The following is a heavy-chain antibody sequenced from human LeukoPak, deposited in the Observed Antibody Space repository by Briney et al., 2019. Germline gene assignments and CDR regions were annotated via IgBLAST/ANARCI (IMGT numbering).Heavy chain of an antibody. D-gene: IGHD1-26*01. V-gene: IGHV3-30*18. J-gene: IGHJ4*02. Sequence: GGSLRLSCAASGFTFSSYGMHWVRQAPGKGLEWVAVISYHGSNKYYADSVKGRLTISRDNSKNTLYLQMNSLRAEDTAVYYCAKDRYSGSSYFDYWGQGTLVTVSS. CDR2: ISYHGSNK. CDR3: AKDRYSGSSYFDY. CDR1: GFTFSSYG.